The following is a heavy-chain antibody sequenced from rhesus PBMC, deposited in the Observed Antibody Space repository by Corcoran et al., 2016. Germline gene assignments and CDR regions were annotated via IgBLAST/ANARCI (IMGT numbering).Heavy chain of an antibody. V-gene: IGHV4-169*01. J-gene: IGHJ4*01. CDR2: IYGSGSST. CDR1: GGSISSSY. D-gene: IGHD2-21*01. CDR3: ASSRYCTGSGCLDY. Sequence: QLQLQESGPGLVKPSETLSVTCAVSGGSISSSYWSWIRPAPGKGLEWIGYIYGSGSSTNYNPSLKSRVTLSVDTSKNQLSLKLSSVTTADTAVYYCASSRYCTGSGCLDYWGQGVLVTVSS.